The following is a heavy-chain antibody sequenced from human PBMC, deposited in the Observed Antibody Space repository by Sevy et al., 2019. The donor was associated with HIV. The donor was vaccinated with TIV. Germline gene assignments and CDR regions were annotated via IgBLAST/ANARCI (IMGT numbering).Heavy chain of an antibody. CDR1: GFPFNYYA. CDR3: ASGRGTYYATSGYLYLLVAGFDY. CDR2: INSDSDTM. J-gene: IGHJ4*02. V-gene: IGHV3-48*02. Sequence: GGSLRLSCVASGFPFNYYAMNWVRQAPGKGLEWILYINSDSDTMYYGDSVKGRLTISRDNAKNSLYLQMNSVRDEDTDLYYCASGRGTYYATSGYLYLLVAGFDYWGQGTLATVS. D-gene: IGHD3-22*01.